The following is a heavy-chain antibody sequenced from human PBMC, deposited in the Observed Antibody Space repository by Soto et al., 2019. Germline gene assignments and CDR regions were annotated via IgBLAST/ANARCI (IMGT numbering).Heavy chain of an antibody. J-gene: IGHJ6*02. CDR1: GDSVSSNSAA. D-gene: IGHD3-10*01. CDR3: ARDLYGSDKTYYGMDV. CDR2: TYYRSRWYN. Sequence: SQTLSLTCAISGDSVSSNSAAWNWIRQSPSRGLEWLGRTYYRSRWYNDYAVSVKSRITVNPDTSKNQFSLHLNSVTPEDTAVYYCARDLYGSDKTYYGMDVWGQGTTVTVSS. V-gene: IGHV6-1*01.